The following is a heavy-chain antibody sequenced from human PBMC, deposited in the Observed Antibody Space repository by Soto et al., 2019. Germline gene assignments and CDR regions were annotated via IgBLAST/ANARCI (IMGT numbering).Heavy chain of an antibody. CDR3: AKCGYDPLEAHYYYGMDV. CDR1: GFTFSSYA. J-gene: IGHJ6*02. D-gene: IGHD5-12*01. CDR2: ISGSGGST. V-gene: IGHV3-23*01. Sequence: PGGSLRLSCAASGFTFSSYAMSWVRQAPGKGLEWVSAISGSGGSTYYADSVKGRFTISRDKSKNTLYLQMNSLRAEDTAVYYCAKCGYDPLEAHYYYGMDVWGQGTTVTVSS.